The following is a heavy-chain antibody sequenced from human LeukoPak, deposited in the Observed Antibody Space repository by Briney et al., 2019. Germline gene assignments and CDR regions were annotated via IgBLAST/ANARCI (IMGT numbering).Heavy chain of an antibody. CDR2: INPNSGGT. J-gene: IGHJ3*02. CDR3: ARAYDSSGYGFFDI. CDR1: GYTFTAYY. D-gene: IGHD3-22*01. Sequence: ASVKVSCKASGYTFTAYYMHWVRQAPGQGLEWMGWINPNSGGTNYAQKFQGRVTMTRDTSISTAYMELSRLRSDDTAVYYCARAYDSSGYGFFDIWGQGTMVSVSS. V-gene: IGHV1-2*02.